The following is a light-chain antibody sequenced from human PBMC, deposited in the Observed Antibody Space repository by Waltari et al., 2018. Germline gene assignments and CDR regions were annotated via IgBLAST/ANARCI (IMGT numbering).Light chain of an antibody. V-gene: IGKV3-20*01. J-gene: IGKJ1*01. CDR2: EAS. Sequence: EIVLTQSPGSLSLSPGERATLSFRASQNIGRYLVCYQQKPGQAPRLLIYEASRRATGIPDRFSGSGSGTDFSLTISRLEPEDFAIYYCQNHERLPATFGQGTKVEIK. CDR1: QNIGRY. CDR3: QNHERLPAT.